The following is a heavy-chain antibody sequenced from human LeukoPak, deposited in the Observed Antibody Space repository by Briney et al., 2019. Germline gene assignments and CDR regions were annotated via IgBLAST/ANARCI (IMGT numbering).Heavy chain of an antibody. CDR3: ASMGYYYDSSGYYRY. CDR1: GFTFSDYY. CDR2: ISSSGSTI. V-gene: IGHV3-11*01. Sequence: GGSLRLSCAASGFTFSDYYMSWIRQAPGKGLEWVSYISSSGSTIYYADSVKGRFTISRDNAKNLLYLQMNSLGAEDTAVYYCASMGYYYDSSGYYRYWGQGTLVTVSS. J-gene: IGHJ4*02. D-gene: IGHD3-22*01.